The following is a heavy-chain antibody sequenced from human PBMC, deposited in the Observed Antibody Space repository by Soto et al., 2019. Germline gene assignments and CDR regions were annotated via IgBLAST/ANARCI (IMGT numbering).Heavy chain of an antibody. CDR3: ARARYYYGSGSYLFADYYYYGMDV. CDR1: GGSISSYY. Sequence: SETLSLTCTVSGGSISSYYWSWIRQPAGKGLEWIGRIYTSGSTNYNPSLKSRVTMSVDTSKNQFSLKLSSVTAADTAVYYCARARYYYGSGSYLFADYYYYGMDVWGQGTTVTVSS. CDR2: IYTSGST. J-gene: IGHJ6*02. D-gene: IGHD3-10*01. V-gene: IGHV4-4*07.